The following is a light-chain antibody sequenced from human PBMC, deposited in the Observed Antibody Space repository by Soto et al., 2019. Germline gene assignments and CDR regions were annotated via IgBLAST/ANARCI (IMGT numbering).Light chain of an antibody. CDR3: QQYNTYPLT. Sequence: DIQMTQSPSTLSASVGDIVTITCRASQSISTWLAWYQQKPGKAPKLLIYKASSLEGGVPSRFSGSGSGAEFNITISSLQPDDFATYYCQQYNTYPLTFGGGTTVDIK. J-gene: IGKJ4*01. CDR2: KAS. V-gene: IGKV1-5*03. CDR1: QSISTW.